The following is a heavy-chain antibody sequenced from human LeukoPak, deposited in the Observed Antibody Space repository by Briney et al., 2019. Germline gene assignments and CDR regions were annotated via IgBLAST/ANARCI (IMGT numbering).Heavy chain of an antibody. CDR2: IYHSGST. V-gene: IGHV4-38-2*01. CDR1: GYSISSGYY. D-gene: IGHD2-8*02. J-gene: IGHJ4*02. Sequence: SETLSLTCAVSGYSISSGYYWGWIRQPPGKGLEWIGSIYHSGSTSYNPSLKSRVTISVDTSKNQFSLKLSSVTAADTAVYYSARGPLWYYFDYWGQGTLVTVSS. CDR3: ARGPLWYYFDY.